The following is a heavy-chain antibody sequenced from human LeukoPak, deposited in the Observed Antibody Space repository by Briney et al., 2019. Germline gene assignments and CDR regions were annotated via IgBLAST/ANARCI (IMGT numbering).Heavy chain of an antibody. CDR1: GFTVSTSY. V-gene: IGHV3-53*01. J-gene: IGHJ4*02. CDR3: ARGYSSGWPDF. D-gene: IGHD6-25*01. Sequence: GGPLRLSCAASGFTVSTSYMNWVRQAPGKGLEWVSVIYGGGSTYYADSVRGRFTISRDNSKNTLYLQMNSLRAEDTAVYFCARGYSSGWPDFWGQGTLVTVSS. CDR2: IYGGGST.